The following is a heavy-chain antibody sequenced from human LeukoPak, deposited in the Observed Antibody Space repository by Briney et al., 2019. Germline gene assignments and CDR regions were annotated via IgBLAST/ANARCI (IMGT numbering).Heavy chain of an antibody. Sequence: GGSLRLSCAASGFTFSSYAMHWVRQAPGKGLEWVAVISYDGSNKYYADSVKGRFTISRDNAKNSLYLQMNSLRAEDTAVYYCARARIVVVPAAYYMDVWGKGTTVTVSS. CDR1: GFTFSSYA. CDR3: ARARIVVVPAAYYMDV. V-gene: IGHV3-30*04. J-gene: IGHJ6*03. D-gene: IGHD2-2*01. CDR2: ISYDGSNK.